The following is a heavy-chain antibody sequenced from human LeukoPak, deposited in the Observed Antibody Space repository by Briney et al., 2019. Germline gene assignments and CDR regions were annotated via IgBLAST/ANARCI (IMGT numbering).Heavy chain of an antibody. V-gene: IGHV1-46*01. D-gene: IGHD6-13*01. CDR2: INPSGGST. CDR1: GYTFSIYN. J-gene: IGHJ4*02. Sequence: ASVKVSCKASGYTFSIYNMHWVRQAPGQGLEWMGIINPSGGSTSYAQKFQGRVTMTRDTSTSTVYMELSSLRSEDTAVYYCARETAAAGTVDYWGQGTLVTVSS. CDR3: ARETAAAGTVDY.